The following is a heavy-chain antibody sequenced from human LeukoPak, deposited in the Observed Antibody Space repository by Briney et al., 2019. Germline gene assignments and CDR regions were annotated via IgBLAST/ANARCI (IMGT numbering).Heavy chain of an antibody. D-gene: IGHD2-2*01. Sequence: ASVKVSCKASGYTFTSYAMHCVREAPGQRLEWMGWINAGNGNTKYSQKFQGRVTITRDTPASTDYMELRSLRSEDTAVYYGARDEVGYCSSTICYAEVYNWFDPWGQGTLVTVSS. CDR1: GYTFTSYA. J-gene: IGHJ5*02. CDR2: INAGNGNT. V-gene: IGHV1-3*01. CDR3: ARDEVGYCSSTICYAEVYNWFDP.